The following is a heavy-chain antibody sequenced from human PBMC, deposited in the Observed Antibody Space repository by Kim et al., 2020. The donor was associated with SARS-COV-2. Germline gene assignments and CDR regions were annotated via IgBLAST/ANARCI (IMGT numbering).Heavy chain of an antibody. J-gene: IGHJ6*03. V-gene: IGHV4-34*01. Sequence: YTPSLKSRVTMSADTSGSKFSLRLSSMSAADTAVYYCARIYSSNFYMDVWGKGTSVTVSS. D-gene: IGHD2-15*01. CDR3: ARIYSSNFYMDV.